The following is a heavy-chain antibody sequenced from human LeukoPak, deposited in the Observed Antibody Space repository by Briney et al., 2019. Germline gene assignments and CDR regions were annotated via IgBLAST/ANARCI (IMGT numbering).Heavy chain of an antibody. CDR2: INHSGST. J-gene: IGHJ6*03. D-gene: IGHD5/OR15-5a*01. V-gene: IGHV4-34*01. Sequence: NPSETLSLTCAVYGGSFSGYYWSWIRQPPGKGLEWIGEINHSGSTNYNPSLKSRVTISVDTSKNQFSLKLSSVTAADTAVYYCARLAVDLPYYYYYYMDVWGKGTTVTISS. CDR1: GGSFSGYY. CDR3: ARLAVDLPYYYYYYMDV.